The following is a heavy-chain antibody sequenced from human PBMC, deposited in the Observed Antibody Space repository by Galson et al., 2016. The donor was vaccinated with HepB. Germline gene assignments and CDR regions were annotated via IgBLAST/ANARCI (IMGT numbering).Heavy chain of an antibody. Sequence: SLRLSCAASGFTFSDYAMTWVRQAPGKGLEWVSGIRGSGDNTHYADSVKGRFTISRDNSKNTLFLQMNSLRAEDTAVYYCAKVALPWVQDYWGQGTLVTVSS. CDR2: IRGSGDNT. CDR1: GFTFSDYA. J-gene: IGHJ4*02. D-gene: IGHD5-18*01. CDR3: AKVALPWVQDY. V-gene: IGHV3-23*01.